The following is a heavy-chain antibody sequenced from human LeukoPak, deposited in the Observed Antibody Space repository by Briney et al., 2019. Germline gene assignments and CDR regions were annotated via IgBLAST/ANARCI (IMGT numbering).Heavy chain of an antibody. J-gene: IGHJ3*02. CDR1: GYTFTSYG. CDR2: ISAYNGNT. D-gene: IGHD3-3*01. CDR3: ARDRDVLRFLEWGDHDAFDI. V-gene: IGHV1-18*01. Sequence: ASVKVSCKASGYTFTSYGISWVRQAPGQGLEWMGWISAYNGNTNYAQKLQGRVTMTTDTSTSTAYMELRSLRSDDTAVYYCARDRDVLRFLEWGDHDAFDIWGQGTMVTVSS.